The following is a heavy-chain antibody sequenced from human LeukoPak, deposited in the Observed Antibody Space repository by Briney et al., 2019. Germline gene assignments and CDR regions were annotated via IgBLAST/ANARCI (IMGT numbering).Heavy chain of an antibody. J-gene: IGHJ4*02. CDR2: IYHSGNT. D-gene: IGHD6-19*01. Sequence: TSETLSLTCNVSGASMSSNYWSWIRQPPGKGLEWIGYIYHSGNTNYGPSLESRVTMSVDESKNQFSLRVHFVSAADTAVYYCASTRRAAVAGRFDSWGQGTLVTVSS. CDR3: ASTRRAAVAGRFDS. CDR1: GASMSSNY. V-gene: IGHV4-4*09.